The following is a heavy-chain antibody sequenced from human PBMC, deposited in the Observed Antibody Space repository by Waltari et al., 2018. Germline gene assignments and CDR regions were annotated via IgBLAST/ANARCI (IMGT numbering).Heavy chain of an antibody. J-gene: IGHJ4*02. CDR3: ARVWGVTTSDF. CDR2: ISSSGPTI. V-gene: IGHV3-48*03. D-gene: IGHD4-17*01. CDR1: GFSLSDYG. Sequence: EVQLVESGGGLVQPGGSLRLSCAASGFSLSDYGMNWVRQAPGKGLEWLSFISSSGPTIHYADSMKGRFTVSRDNTKNSLSLQMNSLRAEDTAVYYCARVWGVTTSDFWGQGTLVTVSS.